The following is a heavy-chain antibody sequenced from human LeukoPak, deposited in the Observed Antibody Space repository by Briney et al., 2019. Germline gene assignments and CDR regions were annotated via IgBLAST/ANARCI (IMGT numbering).Heavy chain of an antibody. J-gene: IGHJ4*02. CDR3: AAYYYDSSGDLNFDY. Sequence: PSETLSLTCAVYGGSFSGYYWSWILQPPGKGLEWIGKINHSGSTNYNPSLKSRVTISVDRSKNQFSLKLSSVTAADTAVYYCAAYYYDSSGDLNFDYWGQGTLVTVSS. CDR1: GGSFSGYY. V-gene: IGHV4-34*01. D-gene: IGHD3-22*01. CDR2: INHSGST.